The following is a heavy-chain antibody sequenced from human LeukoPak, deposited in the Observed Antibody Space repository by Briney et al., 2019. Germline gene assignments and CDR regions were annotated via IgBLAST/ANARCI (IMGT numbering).Heavy chain of an antibody. Sequence: SVKVSCKVSGYTLTELSMHWVRQAPGQGLEWMGRIIPILGIANYAQKFQGRVTITADKSTSTAYMELSSLRSEDTAVYYCATSPGSSGWWAGGYFDLWGRGTLVTVSS. CDR2: IIPILGIA. CDR3: ATSPGSSGWWAGGYFDL. J-gene: IGHJ2*01. D-gene: IGHD6-19*01. V-gene: IGHV1-69*02. CDR1: GYTLTELS.